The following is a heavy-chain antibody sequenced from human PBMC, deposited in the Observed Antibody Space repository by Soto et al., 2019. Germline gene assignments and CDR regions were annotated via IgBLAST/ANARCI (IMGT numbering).Heavy chain of an antibody. D-gene: IGHD2-15*01. CDR2: IIANGGT. J-gene: IGHJ4*02. CDR3: ARDYTVAADPSSVILFDY. CDR1: GFTFNHYA. Sequence: PGGSLRLSCAASGFTFNHYAMSWVRQAPGRGLEWVSIIIANGGTYYADSVKGRFTISRDNSNNTVYLQMSSLRVEDTAIYYCARDYTVAADPSSVILFDYWGQGALVTVSS. V-gene: IGHV3-23*01.